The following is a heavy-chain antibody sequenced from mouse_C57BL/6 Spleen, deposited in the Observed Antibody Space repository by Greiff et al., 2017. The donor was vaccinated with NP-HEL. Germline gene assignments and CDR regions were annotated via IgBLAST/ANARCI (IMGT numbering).Heavy chain of an antibody. CDR2: IRLKSDNYAT. CDR3: TLGGMGYDPHFDV. J-gene: IGHJ1*03. D-gene: IGHD2-2*01. Sequence: EVKLEESGGGLVQPGGSMKLSCVASGFTFSNYWMNWVRQSPEKGLEWVAQIRLKSDNYATHYAESVKGRFTISRDDSKSSVYLQMNNLRAEDTGIYYCTLGGMGYDPHFDVWGTGTTVTVSS. V-gene: IGHV6-3*01. CDR1: GFTFSNYW.